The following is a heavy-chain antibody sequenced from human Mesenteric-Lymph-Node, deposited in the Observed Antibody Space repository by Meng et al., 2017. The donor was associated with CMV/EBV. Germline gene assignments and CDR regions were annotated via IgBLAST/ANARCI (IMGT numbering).Heavy chain of an antibody. CDR1: TFLTYS. CDR3: ARVHQQLVRGYFDS. V-gene: IGHV1-69*10. J-gene: IGHJ4*02. D-gene: IGHD1-1*01. CDR2: IIPSLDIV. Sequence: TFLTYSVSWVRQAPGRGLEWMGGIIPSLDIVNYARNFRGRITITADIADKSASTVYLELTGLRSEDTALYYCARVHQQLVRGYFDSWGQGTLVTVSS.